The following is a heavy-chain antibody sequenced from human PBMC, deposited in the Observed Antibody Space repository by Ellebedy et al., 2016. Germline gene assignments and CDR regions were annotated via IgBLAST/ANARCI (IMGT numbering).Heavy chain of an antibody. Sequence: GESLKISCKGSGYSFTSYWIGWVRQMPGKGLEWMGIIYPGDSDTRYSPSFQGQVTISADKSISTAYLQWSSLKASDTAMYYCARHVGYYDSSGYQKTTTNKGYYYGMDVWGQGTTVTVSS. CDR3: ARHVGYYDSSGYQKTTTNKGYYYGMDV. D-gene: IGHD3-22*01. V-gene: IGHV5-51*01. CDR1: GYSFTSYW. CDR2: IYPGDSDT. J-gene: IGHJ6*02.